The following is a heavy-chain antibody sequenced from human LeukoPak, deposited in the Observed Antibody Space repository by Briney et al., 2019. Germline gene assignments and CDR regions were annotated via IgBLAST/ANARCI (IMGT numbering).Heavy chain of an antibody. J-gene: IGHJ4*02. D-gene: IGHD2-15*01. CDR3: ARARYCSGGICYAEY. CDR1: GYSFTTYW. CDR2: IYPGDSDT. V-gene: IGHV5-51*01. Sequence: PGESLKISCKGSGYSFTTYWIGWVRQMPGKGLEWMGIIYPGDSDTRYSPSFQGQVTISADKSISTAYLQWSSLKASDTAMYYCARARYCSGGICYAEYWGQGTLVTVSS.